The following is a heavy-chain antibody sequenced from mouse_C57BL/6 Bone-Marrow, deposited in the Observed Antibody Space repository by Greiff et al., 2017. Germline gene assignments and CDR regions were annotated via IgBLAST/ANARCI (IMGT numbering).Heavy chain of an antibody. CDR2: IWSGGST. CDR3: ARIYDGYYVWFAY. V-gene: IGHV2-2*01. J-gene: IGHJ3*01. D-gene: IGHD2-3*01. CDR1: GFSLTSYG. Sequence: VHLVESGPGLVQPSQSLSITCTVSGFSLTSYGVHWVRQSPGKGLEWLGVIWSGGSTDSNAAFISRLSISKDNSKSQVFFKMNSLQADDTAIYYCARIYDGYYVWFAYWGQGTLVTVSA.